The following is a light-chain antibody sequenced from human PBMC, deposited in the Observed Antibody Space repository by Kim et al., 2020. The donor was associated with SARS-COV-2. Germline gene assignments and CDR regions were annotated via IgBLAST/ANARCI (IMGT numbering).Light chain of an antibody. J-gene: IGKJ2*03. CDR2: AAS. Sequence: SASVGDRVTITCRASQSISSYLNWYQQKPGKAPKLLIYAASSLQSGVPSRFSRSGSGTDFTLTISSLQPEDFATYYCQQSYSTPYSFGQGTKLEI. V-gene: IGKV1-39*01. CDR1: QSISSY. CDR3: QQSYSTPYS.